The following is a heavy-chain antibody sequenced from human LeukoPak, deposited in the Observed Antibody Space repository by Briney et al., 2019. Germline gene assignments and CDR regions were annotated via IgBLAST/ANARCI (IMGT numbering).Heavy chain of an antibody. CDR3: AKGFSILTSKDYFYYHGLDV. CDR1: GGTFSSYA. Sequence: SVKVSCKASGGTFSSYAISWVRQAPGQGLEWMGRIIPILGIANYAQKFQGRVTITADKSTSTAYMELSSLRPEDTALYYCAKGFSILTSKDYFYYHGLDVWGQGTPVTVSS. J-gene: IGHJ6*02. D-gene: IGHD3-9*01. CDR2: IIPILGIA. V-gene: IGHV1-69*04.